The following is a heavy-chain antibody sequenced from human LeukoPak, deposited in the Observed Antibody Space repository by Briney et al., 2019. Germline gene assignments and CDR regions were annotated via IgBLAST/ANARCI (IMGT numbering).Heavy chain of an antibody. CDR1: GFTFDDYA. CDR2: ISWNSGSI. Sequence: GGTLRLSCAASGFTFDDYAMRWVRQAPGKGLEWVSGISWNSGSIGYADSVKGRFTISRDNAKNSLYLQMNSLRAEDMALYYCAKGISMTTVIPDSDYWGQGTLVTVSS. J-gene: IGHJ4*02. CDR3: AKGISMTTVIPDSDY. D-gene: IGHD4-11*01. V-gene: IGHV3-9*03.